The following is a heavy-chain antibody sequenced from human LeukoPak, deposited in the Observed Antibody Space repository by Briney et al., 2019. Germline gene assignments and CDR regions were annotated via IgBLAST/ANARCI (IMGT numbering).Heavy chain of an antibody. CDR3: ARDLITVTHFDY. CDR1: GITLSNYG. J-gene: IGHJ4*02. V-gene: IGHV3-7*01. D-gene: IGHD4-11*01. CDR2: IKQDGSEK. Sequence: PGGSLRLSCAVSGITLSNYGMTWVRQAPGKGLEWVANIKQDGSEKYYVDSVKGRFTISRDNAKNSLYLQMNSLRAEDTAVYYCARDLITVTHFDYWGQGTLVTVSS.